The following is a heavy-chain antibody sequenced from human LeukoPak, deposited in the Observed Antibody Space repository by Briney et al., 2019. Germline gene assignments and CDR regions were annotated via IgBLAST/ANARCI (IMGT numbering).Heavy chain of an antibody. D-gene: IGHD5-12*01. CDR1: GGSVSSGSYY. V-gene: IGHV4-61*01. Sequence: SETLSLTYTVSGGSVSSGSYYWSWIRQPPGKGLEWIGYIYYSGSTNYNPSLKSRVTISVDTSKNQFSLKLSSVTAADTAVYYCARGVRYSGYDSFSPVDYRGQGTLVTVSS. CDR3: ARGVRYSGYDSFSPVDY. J-gene: IGHJ4*02. CDR2: IYYSGST.